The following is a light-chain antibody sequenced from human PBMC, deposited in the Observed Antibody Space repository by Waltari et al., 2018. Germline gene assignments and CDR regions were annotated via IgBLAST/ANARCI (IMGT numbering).Light chain of an antibody. J-gene: IGKJ2*01. CDR2: DAS. Sequence: EIVLTQSPPTLSLSPGERATLSCRASQSVSNYLAWYQQRPGQAPRVLIYDASSRATGIPTRFSGSGSGTDFTLTISSLQPDDSAVYYCQQRVHWPMYTFGQGTKLEIK. CDR3: QQRVHWPMYT. V-gene: IGKV3-11*01. CDR1: QSVSNY.